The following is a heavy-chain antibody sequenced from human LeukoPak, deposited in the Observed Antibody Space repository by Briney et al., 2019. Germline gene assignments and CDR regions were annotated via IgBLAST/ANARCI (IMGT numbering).Heavy chain of an antibody. Sequence: TTSETLSLTCTASGGSISSGGYYWSWIRQHPGKGLEWIGYIYYSGSTYYNPSLKSRVTMSVDTSNNQFSLQLSSVTAADTAVYYCARGDLQYSPLDHWGQGTLVTVSS. CDR1: GGSISSGGYY. CDR3: ARGDLQYSPLDH. CDR2: IYYSGST. V-gene: IGHV4-31*03. J-gene: IGHJ4*02. D-gene: IGHD4-11*01.